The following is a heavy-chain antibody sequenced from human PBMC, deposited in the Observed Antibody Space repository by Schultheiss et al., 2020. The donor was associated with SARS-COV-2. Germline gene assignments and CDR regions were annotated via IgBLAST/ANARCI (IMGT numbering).Heavy chain of an antibody. J-gene: IGHJ4*02. CDR3: ARGDYYYDSSGPYDY. D-gene: IGHD3-22*01. V-gene: IGHV1-69*13. CDR2: IIPIFGTA. CDR1: GGTFSSYA. Sequence: SVKVSCEASGGTFSSYAISWVRQAPGQGLEWMGGIIPIFGTANYAQKFQGRVTITADESTSTAYMELSSLRSEDTAVYYCARGDYYYDSSGPYDYWGQGTLVTVSS.